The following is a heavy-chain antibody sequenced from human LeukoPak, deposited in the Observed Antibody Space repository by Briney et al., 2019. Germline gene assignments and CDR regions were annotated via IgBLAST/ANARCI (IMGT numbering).Heavy chain of an antibody. CDR1: GGSISSYY. D-gene: IGHD3-3*01. Sequence: PSETLSLTCTVSGGSISSYYWSWIRQPAGKGLEWIGRIYTSGSTNYNPSLKSRVTMSVDTSKNQFSLKLSSVTAADTAVYYCARGGIFGVVTDYYYYYMDVWSKGTTVTVSS. J-gene: IGHJ6*03. V-gene: IGHV4-4*07. CDR3: ARGGIFGVVTDYYYYYMDV. CDR2: IYTSGST.